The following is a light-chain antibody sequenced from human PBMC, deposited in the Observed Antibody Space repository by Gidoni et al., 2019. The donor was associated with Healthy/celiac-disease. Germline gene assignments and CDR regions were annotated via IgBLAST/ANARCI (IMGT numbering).Light chain of an antibody. J-gene: IGLJ1*01. CDR1: ALPKKY. CDR2: EDS. V-gene: IGLV3-10*01. Sequence: SYELTQPPSVSVSPGQTARITSSGDALPKKYAYWYQQKSGQAPVLVIYEDSKRPSGISERFSGSSSGTMATLTIRGAQVEDEADYYCYSTDSSGLYVFGTGTKVTVL. CDR3: YSTDSSGLYV.